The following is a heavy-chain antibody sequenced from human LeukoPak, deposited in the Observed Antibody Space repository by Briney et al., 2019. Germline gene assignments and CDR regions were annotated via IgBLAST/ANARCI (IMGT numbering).Heavy chain of an antibody. CDR1: GGSVSSGSYY. V-gene: IGHV4-30-4*01. CDR3: ARDLGRDWFDP. D-gene: IGHD3-16*01. J-gene: IGHJ5*02. Sequence: PSETLSLTCTVSGGSVSSGSYYWSWIRQPPGKGLEWIGYIYYSGSTYYNPSLKSRVTISVDTSKNQFSLKLSSVTAADTAVYYCARDLGRDWFDPWGQGTLVTVSS. CDR2: IYYSGST.